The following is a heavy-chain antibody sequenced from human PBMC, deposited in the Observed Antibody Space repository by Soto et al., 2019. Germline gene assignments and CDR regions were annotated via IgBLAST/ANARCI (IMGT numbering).Heavy chain of an antibody. D-gene: IGHD4-17*01. J-gene: IGHJ4*02. V-gene: IGHV3-33*01. CDR2: IWHDGTNK. Sequence: QEQLVESGGGVVQPGRSLRLSCAASGFTFSDYAMHWVRQAPGKGLVWVAVIWHDGTNKYYADSVKGRFTISRDNSKTTLFLQMDSLRAEDTAVYYCTRPALLVTTFDYWGQGILVTVSS. CDR1: GFTFSDYA. CDR3: TRPALLVTTFDY.